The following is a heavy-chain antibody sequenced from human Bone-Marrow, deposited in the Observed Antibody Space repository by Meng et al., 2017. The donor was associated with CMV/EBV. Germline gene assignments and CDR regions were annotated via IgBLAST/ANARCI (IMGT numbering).Heavy chain of an antibody. J-gene: IGHJ6*02. CDR1: RFIFDDYA. D-gene: IGHD2-21*01. V-gene: IGHV3-9*01. Sequence: SLKISCVASRFIFDDYAMHWVRQAPGKGLEWVSGIRWNSGSIGYADSVMGRFTISRDNAKNSLYLQMNSLRAEDTAVYYCAKDSLYFGGSSAFGMDVWGQGTTVTVSS. CDR2: IRWNSGSI. CDR3: AKDSLYFGGSSAFGMDV.